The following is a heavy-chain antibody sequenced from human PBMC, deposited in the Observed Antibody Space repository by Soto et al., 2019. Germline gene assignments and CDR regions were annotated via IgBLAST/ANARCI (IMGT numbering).Heavy chain of an antibody. J-gene: IGHJ6*02. Sequence: EVQLVQSGAEVKKPGESLKISCKGSGYNFTNYWIGWVRQMPGKGLESMGILYPGDSDTRYSPSFQGQVTISADKSISTAYLQWSSLKASDTAMYYCAGGGVRGVGTRTRDYYGMDVWGQGTTVTVSS. CDR1: GYNFTNYW. V-gene: IGHV5-51*01. CDR3: AGGGVRGVGTRTRDYYGMDV. D-gene: IGHD3-10*01. CDR2: LYPGDSDT.